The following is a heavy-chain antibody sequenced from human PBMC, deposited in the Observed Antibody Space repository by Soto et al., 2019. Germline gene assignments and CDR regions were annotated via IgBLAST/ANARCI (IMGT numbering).Heavy chain of an antibody. CDR1: GGTFSTYA. Sequence: QVQLVQSGAEVKKPESSVKVSCTAPGGTFSTYAISWVRQAPGQGLEWMGGIIPMFGTANYAQRFQDRVTNTADESTNTVYMELSSLRSEDTAVYFCASGIQLWLRRIHTGYSGWGQGTLVTVSS. D-gene: IGHD5-18*01. J-gene: IGHJ4*02. CDR3: ASGIQLWLRRIHTGYSG. CDR2: IIPMFGTA. V-gene: IGHV1-69*12.